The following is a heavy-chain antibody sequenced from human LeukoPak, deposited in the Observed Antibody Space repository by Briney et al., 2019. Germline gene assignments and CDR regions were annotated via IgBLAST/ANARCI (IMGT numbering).Heavy chain of an antibody. CDR3: ARLTYGY. V-gene: IGHV3-48*02. CDR1: GFTFSNYN. D-gene: IGHD4-17*01. Sequence: PGGSLRPSCAASGFTFSNYNMDWVRQAPGKGLEWISYISSSSSTIYYADSVKGRFTISRDNAKNSLYLQMNSLRDEDTAVYYCARLTYGYWGQGTLVTVSS. CDR2: ISSSSSTI. J-gene: IGHJ4*02.